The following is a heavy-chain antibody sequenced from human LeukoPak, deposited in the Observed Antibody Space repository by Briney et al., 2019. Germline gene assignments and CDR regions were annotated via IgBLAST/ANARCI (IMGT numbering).Heavy chain of an antibody. CDR3: ARDYLVGAPLDS. D-gene: IGHD1-26*01. Sequence: SETLSLTCTVSGVSITNYYWAWIRRHAGKGLEWIGRMYISGSTNYNPSLKSRVSISIDKTKNQFSLKLRSVTAADTAIYYCARDYLVGAPLDSWGQGTLVTVSS. J-gene: IGHJ4*02. CDR1: GVSITNYY. V-gene: IGHV4-4*07. CDR2: MYISGST.